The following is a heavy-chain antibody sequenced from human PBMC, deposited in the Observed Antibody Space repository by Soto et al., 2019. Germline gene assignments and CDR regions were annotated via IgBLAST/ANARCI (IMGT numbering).Heavy chain of an antibody. CDR2: ISGSGDGT. J-gene: IGHJ6*02. CDR3: TRSRGFGGRDG. CDR1: GLTVNRHV. V-gene: IGHV3-23*01. Sequence: GGSLRLSFSASGLTVNRHVISWVRQAPGKGLEWVSSISGSGDGTYYGDSVKGRFTISRDSSSSTVYLEMKNLRGEDTAIYFCTRSRGFGGRDGWGQGTTVTVSS. D-gene: IGHD3-22*01.